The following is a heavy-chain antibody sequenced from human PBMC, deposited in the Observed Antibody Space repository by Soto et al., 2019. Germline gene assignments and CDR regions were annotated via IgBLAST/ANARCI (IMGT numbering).Heavy chain of an antibody. CDR1: GGTFSSYA. Sequence: GASVKVSCKASGGTFSSYAISWVRQAPGQGLEWMGGIIPIFGTANYAQKFQGRVTITADESTSTAYMELSSLRSEDTAVYYCATGGPVASYNWFDPWGQGTLVTVSS. V-gene: IGHV1-69*13. D-gene: IGHD6-19*01. J-gene: IGHJ5*02. CDR2: IIPIFGTA. CDR3: ATGGPVASYNWFDP.